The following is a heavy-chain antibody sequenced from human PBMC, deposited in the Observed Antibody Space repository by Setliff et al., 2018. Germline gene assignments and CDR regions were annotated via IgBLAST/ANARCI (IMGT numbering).Heavy chain of an antibody. J-gene: IGHJ4*02. CDR2: IIPIFGTA. CDR1: GGTFSSYA. Sequence: ASVKVSCKASGGTFSSYAISWVRQAPGQGLEWMGRIIPIFGTANYAQKFQGRVTITADKSTSTAYMELSSLRSEDTAVYYCARELPRTIFGVVIEYWGQGPLVTVSS. D-gene: IGHD3-3*01. CDR3: ARELPRTIFGVVIEY. V-gene: IGHV1-69*06.